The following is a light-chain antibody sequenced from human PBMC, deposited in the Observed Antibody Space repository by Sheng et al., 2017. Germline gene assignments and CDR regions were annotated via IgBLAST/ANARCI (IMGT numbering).Light chain of an antibody. CDR3: QQYDASPRT. CDR1: ESVTNNY. J-gene: IGKJ1*01. Sequence: ELVLTQSPATLSLSPGERATLSCRASESVTNNYLGWFQHRPSQAPRLLIYGASSRATGIPDRFSGSGSGTDFTLTISRLEPEDSAVYYCQQYDASPRTFGQGTKVEIK. V-gene: IGKV3-20*01. CDR2: GAS.